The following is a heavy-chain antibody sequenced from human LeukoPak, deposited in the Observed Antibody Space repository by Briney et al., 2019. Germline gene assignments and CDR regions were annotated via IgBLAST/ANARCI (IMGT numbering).Heavy chain of an antibody. CDR2: IYTSVST. J-gene: IGHJ4*02. CDR3: ARDIVSGSSWPYYFDY. Sequence: WTWIRQPAGKGLEWIGRIYTSVSTNYNPSLKSRVTMSLDTSKNQFFLKLRSVTAADTAVYYCARDIVSGSSWPYYFDYWGQGTLVTVSS. D-gene: IGHD6-13*01. V-gene: IGHV4-4*07.